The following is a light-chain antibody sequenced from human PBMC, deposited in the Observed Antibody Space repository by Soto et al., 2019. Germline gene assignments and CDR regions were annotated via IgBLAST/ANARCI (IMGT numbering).Light chain of an antibody. J-gene: IGLJ1*01. CDR1: SSDVGRYNY. CDR3: TSYTSSDTYV. Sequence: QSALTQPASVSGSPGQSITISCTGTSSDVGRYNYVFWYQQHPGKAPKLMIYDVSNRPSGVSNRFSGSKSGNTASLTISGLQTEDEADYYCTSYTSSDTYVLGTGTKLTVL. CDR2: DVS. V-gene: IGLV2-14*01.